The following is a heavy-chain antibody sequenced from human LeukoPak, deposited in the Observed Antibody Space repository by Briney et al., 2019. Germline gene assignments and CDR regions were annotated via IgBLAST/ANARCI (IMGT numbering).Heavy chain of an antibody. Sequence: SETLSLTCTVSGGSISSYYWSWIRQPAGKGLEWIGRIYTSGSTNYNPTLKSRVTMSVDTSKNQFSLKLSSVTAADTAVYYCARDQSISGYSGYVAGRYYYYYGMDVWGQGTTVTVSS. D-gene: IGHD5-12*01. J-gene: IGHJ6*02. CDR1: GGSISSYY. CDR2: IYTSGST. CDR3: ARDQSISGYSGYVAGRYYYYYGMDV. V-gene: IGHV4-4*07.